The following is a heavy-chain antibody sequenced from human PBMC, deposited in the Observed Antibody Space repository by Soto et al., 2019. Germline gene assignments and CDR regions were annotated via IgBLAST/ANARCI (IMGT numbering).Heavy chain of an antibody. CDR3: ATGVIWIGYFTVDS. V-gene: IGHV1-69*01. D-gene: IGHD3-3*01. Sequence: QEQLVQYGAEVKKPGSSVKISCKASGGSFGNSAINWVRQTPGQGLEWLGGFIPVYRTLNYAQKFQGRVTITADESTGTAYMTLSSLASNDTAVYYCATGVIWIGYFTVDSWGQGTRVTVSS. CDR2: FIPVYRTL. CDR1: GGSFGNSA. J-gene: IGHJ4*02.